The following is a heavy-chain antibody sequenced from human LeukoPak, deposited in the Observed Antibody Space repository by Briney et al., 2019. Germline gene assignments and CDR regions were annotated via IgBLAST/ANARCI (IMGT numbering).Heavy chain of an antibody. Sequence: ASVKDSCKASGYTFTSYAMHWVRQAPGQRLEWMGWINAGNGNTKYSQKFQGRVTITRDTSASTAYMELSSLRSEDTAVYYCARDQNYDYVWGSPFDPWGQGTLVTVSS. CDR2: INAGNGNT. J-gene: IGHJ5*02. CDR3: ARDQNYDYVWGSPFDP. D-gene: IGHD3-16*01. CDR1: GYTFTSYA. V-gene: IGHV1-3*01.